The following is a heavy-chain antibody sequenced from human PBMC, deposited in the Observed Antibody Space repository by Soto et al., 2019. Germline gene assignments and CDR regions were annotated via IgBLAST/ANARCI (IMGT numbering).Heavy chain of an antibody. CDR2: LYYTGST. V-gene: IGHV4-39*01. Sequence: PSETLSLTCSVSGDSISSVAHYWAWVRQPPGKGLEWIGSLYYTGSTYYNPSLKSRAAISIDTSKNQFSLNLMSTTAADTAVYYCARYSSNKSEYHGWFDFWGHGTLVTVSS. CDR1: GDSISSVAHY. D-gene: IGHD2-2*01. J-gene: IGHJ5*01. CDR3: ARYSSNKSEYHGWFDF.